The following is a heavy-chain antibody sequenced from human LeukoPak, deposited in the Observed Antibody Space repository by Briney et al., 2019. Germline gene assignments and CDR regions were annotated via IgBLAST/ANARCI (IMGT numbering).Heavy chain of an antibody. CDR3: ARAPGGNPTTHYFDY. Sequence: PSETLSLTCTVSSGSISSYYWSWIRQPPGKGLEWIGYIYYSGNTNYNPSLKSRVTISVDTSKNQFSLHLSSVTAADTAVYYCARAPGGNPTTHYFDYWGQGTLVTVSS. D-gene: IGHD1-14*01. J-gene: IGHJ4*02. V-gene: IGHV4-59*01. CDR2: IYYSGNT. CDR1: SGSISSYY.